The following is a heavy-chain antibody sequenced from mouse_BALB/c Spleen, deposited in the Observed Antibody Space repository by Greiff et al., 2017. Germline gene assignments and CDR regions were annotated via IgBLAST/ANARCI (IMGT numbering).Heavy chain of an antibody. J-gene: IGHJ3*01. Sequence: VKLQESGPGLVAPSQSLSITCTVSGFSLTSYGVHWVRQPPGKGLEWLGVIWAGGSTNYNSALMSRLSISKDNSKSQVFLKMNSLQTDDTAMYYCAPHYYGLRFAYWGQGTLVTVSA. V-gene: IGHV2-9*02. CDR1: GFSLTSYG. CDR3: APHYYGLRFAY. D-gene: IGHD1-2*01. CDR2: IWAGGST.